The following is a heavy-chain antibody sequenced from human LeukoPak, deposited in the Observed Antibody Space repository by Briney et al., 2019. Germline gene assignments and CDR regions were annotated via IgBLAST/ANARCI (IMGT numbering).Heavy chain of an antibody. CDR2: ISSSSSYI. CDR3: ARENLLEGDAFDI. Sequence: PGGSLRLSCAASGFTFSSYSMNWVRQAPGKGLEWVSSISSSSSYIYYADSVKGRFTISRDNAKNSLYLQMNSLRAEDTAVYYCARENLLEGDAFDIWGQGTMVTVSS. CDR1: GFTFSSYS. V-gene: IGHV3-21*01. D-gene: IGHD1-1*01. J-gene: IGHJ3*02.